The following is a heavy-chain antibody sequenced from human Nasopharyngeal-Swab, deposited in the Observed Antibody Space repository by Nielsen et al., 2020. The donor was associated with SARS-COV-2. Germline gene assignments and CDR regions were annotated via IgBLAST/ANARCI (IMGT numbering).Heavy chain of an antibody. Sequence: GESLKISCAASGFTFSRDWMHWFRQPPGKGLVGVSRISPDGRGTSFADSVKGRFTISRDNAKNTLYLQMNSLRVEDTAVYFCARGTSDWRGIDYWGQGTLVTVSS. D-gene: IGHD6-19*01. CDR3: ARGTSDWRGIDY. V-gene: IGHV3-74*01. CDR2: ISPDGRGT. J-gene: IGHJ4*02. CDR1: GFTFSRDW.